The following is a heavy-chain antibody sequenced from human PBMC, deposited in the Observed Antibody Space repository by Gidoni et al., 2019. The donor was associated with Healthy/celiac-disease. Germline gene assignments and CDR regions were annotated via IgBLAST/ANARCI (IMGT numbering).Heavy chain of an antibody. D-gene: IGHD6-13*01. CDR3: ARDGHSSSPCLDY. J-gene: IGHJ4*02. CDR2: IWYDGSNK. V-gene: IGHV3-33*01. Sequence: HGQGVASGRCEVEPGRCLRRSCVASGCTFISYGMHWVRQAPGKGLEWVAVIWYDGSNKYYADSVKGRFTISRDNSKNTLYLQMNSLRAEDTAVYYCARDGHSSSPCLDYWGQGTLVTVSS. CDR1: GCTFISYG.